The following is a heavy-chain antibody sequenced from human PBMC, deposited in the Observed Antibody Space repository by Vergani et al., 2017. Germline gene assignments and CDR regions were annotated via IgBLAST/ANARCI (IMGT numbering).Heavy chain of an antibody. CDR3: ARDNLRYFDWFYGMDV. V-gene: IGHV1-2*02. CDR2: INPNSGGT. CDR1: GYTFTGYY. Sequence: QVQLVQSGAEVKKPGASVKVSCKASGYTFTGYYMHWVRQAPGQGLEWMGWINPNSGGTNYAQKFQGRVTMTRDTSISTAYMGLSRLRSDDTAVYYCARDNLRYFDWFYGMDVWGQGTTVTVSS. D-gene: IGHD3-9*01. J-gene: IGHJ6*02.